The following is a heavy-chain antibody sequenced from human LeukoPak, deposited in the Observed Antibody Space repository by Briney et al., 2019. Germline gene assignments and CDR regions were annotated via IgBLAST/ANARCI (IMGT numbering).Heavy chain of an antibody. CDR1: GFTFSSYS. D-gene: IGHD5-24*01. CDR2: ISSSSSYI. J-gene: IGHJ4*02. V-gene: IGHV3-21*01. Sequence: GGSLRLSCAASGFTFSSYSMNWVRQAPGKGLEWASSISSSSSYIYYADSVKGRFTISRDNAKNSLYLQMNSLRAEDTAVYYCAREGDGYNVDYWGQGTLVTVSS. CDR3: AREGDGYNVDY.